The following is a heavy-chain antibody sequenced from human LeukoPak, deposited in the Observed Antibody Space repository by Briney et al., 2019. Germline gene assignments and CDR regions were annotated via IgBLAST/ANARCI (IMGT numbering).Heavy chain of an antibody. J-gene: IGHJ5*02. D-gene: IGHD4-11*01. CDR1: GGTFSSYA. CDR3: AREYGDDYSNYNWFDP. CDR2: IIPIFGTA. Sequence: GASVKVSCKASGGTFSSYAISWVRQAPGQGLEWMGGIIPIFGTANYAQKLQGRVTMTTDTSTSTAYMELRSLRSDDTAVYYCAREYGDDYSNYNWFDPWGQGTLVTVSS. V-gene: IGHV1-69*05.